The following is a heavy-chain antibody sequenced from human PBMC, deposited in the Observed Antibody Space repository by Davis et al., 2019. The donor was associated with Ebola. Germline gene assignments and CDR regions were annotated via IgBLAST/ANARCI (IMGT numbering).Heavy chain of an antibody. CDR2: ISSRSSTI. V-gene: IGHV3-48*02. CDR1: GFTFSSYN. Sequence: GGSLRLSCAASGFTFSSYNMNWVRQAPGKGLEWVSYISSRSSTIYYADSVKGRFTISRDNAKNSLYLQMNSLRDEDTAVYYCARDPITGTTGYYYYYGMDVWGQGTTVTVSS. D-gene: IGHD1-20*01. J-gene: IGHJ6*02. CDR3: ARDPITGTTGYYYYYGMDV.